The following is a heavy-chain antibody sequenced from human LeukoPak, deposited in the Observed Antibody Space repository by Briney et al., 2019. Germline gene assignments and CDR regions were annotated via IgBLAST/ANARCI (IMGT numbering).Heavy chain of an antibody. D-gene: IGHD3-10*01. Sequence: GGSLRLSCAASGCTFSHYEMNWVRQAPGKGLEWLSYISSTGNTVYYADSVKGRFTISRDNAKHSLYLQMNSLRVEDTAVYYCTRDDYYGSGSYYNVRVPSDYWGQGTLVSVSS. CDR1: GCTFSHYE. V-gene: IGHV3-48*03. CDR2: ISSTGNTV. CDR3: TRDDYYGSGSYYNVRVPSDY. J-gene: IGHJ4*02.